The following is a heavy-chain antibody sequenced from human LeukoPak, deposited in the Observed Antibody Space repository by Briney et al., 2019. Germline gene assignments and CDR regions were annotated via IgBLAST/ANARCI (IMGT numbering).Heavy chain of an antibody. D-gene: IGHD2-2*01. V-gene: IGHV1-2*02. CDR3: ARPPRDLVSAAPFDY. J-gene: IGHJ4*02. CDR1: GYTFSGYY. CDR2: IFPHSGDT. Sequence: ASVKVSRKASGYTFSGYYIHWVRQAPGEGLEWVGWIFPHSGDTYYAQKFHGRVTMTRDTSINTAYMELSRLKSDDTGVYFCARPPRDLVSAAPFDYWGQGTLVTVSS.